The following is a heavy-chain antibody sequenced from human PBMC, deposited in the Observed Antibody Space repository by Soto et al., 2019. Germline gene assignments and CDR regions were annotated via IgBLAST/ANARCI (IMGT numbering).Heavy chain of an antibody. CDR1: GFTFSGSA. CDR2: IRSKANSYAT. V-gene: IGHV3-73*01. D-gene: IGHD2-2*01. J-gene: IGHJ6*03. CDR3: TRLSSGYCSSTSCYSLLGYYYYMDV. Sequence: GGSLRLSCAASGFTFSGSAMHWVRQASGKGLEWVGRIRSKANSYATAYAASVKGRFTISRDDSKNTAYLQMNSLKTEDTAVYYCTRLSSGYCSSTSCYSLLGYYYYMDVWGKGTTVTVSS.